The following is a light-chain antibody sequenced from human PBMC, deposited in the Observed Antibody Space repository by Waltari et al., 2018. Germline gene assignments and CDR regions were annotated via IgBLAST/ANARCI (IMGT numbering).Light chain of an antibody. Sequence: QSALTQPASVSGSPGQSITISCTGTSSAVGGYNYASWYQQHPGKAPKLIIYEVSNRPSGVSNRFSGSKSGNTASLTISGLQAEDEADYYCSSYTSSSTYVFGTGTKVTVL. CDR2: EVS. J-gene: IGLJ1*01. CDR1: SSAVGGYNY. CDR3: SSYTSSSTYV. V-gene: IGLV2-14*01.